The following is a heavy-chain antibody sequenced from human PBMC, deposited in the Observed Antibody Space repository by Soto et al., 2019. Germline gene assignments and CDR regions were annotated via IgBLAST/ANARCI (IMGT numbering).Heavy chain of an antibody. CDR1: GYTFTGYY. V-gene: IGHV1-2*02. CDR2: INPNSGGT. J-gene: IGHJ6*01. D-gene: IGHD6-13*01. Sequence: ASVKVSCKASGYTFTGYYMHWVRQAPGQGLEWMGWINPNSGGTNYAQKFQGRVTMTRDTSISTAYMELSRLRSDDTAVYYCARDRGSSSWYSSSYGMEVWGQGTTVTVSS. CDR3: ARDRGSSSWYSSSYGMEV.